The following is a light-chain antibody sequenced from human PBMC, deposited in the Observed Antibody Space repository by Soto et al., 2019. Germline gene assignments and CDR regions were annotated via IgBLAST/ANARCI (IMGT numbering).Light chain of an antibody. V-gene: IGLV1-47*01. CDR2: RNN. Sequence: QSVLTQPPSASGTPGQRVTISCSGSSSNIGSNYVYWYQQLPGTAPKLRIYRNNQRPSGVPDRFSGSKSGTSASLAISWLRSEDEADYYCAAWDDSLSGSWVFGGGTKLTVL. CDR3: AAWDDSLSGSWV. J-gene: IGLJ3*02. CDR1: SSNIGSNY.